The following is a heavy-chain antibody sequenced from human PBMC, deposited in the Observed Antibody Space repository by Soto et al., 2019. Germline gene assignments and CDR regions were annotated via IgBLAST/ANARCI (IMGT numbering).Heavy chain of an antibody. CDR2: INHRGST. V-gene: IGHV4-34*02. CDR3: ARTDIVTTNWFDP. Sequence: QVHLQQWGAGLLKPSDTLSLTCAVYGESFIGYYWTWIRQPPGKGLEWIGEINHRGSTNYNPSLKRRVTISIDTSKNQFSLKLSSVTAADTSVYYCARTDIVTTNWFDPWGQGTLVTVSS. CDR1: GESFIGYY. D-gene: IGHD5-12*01. J-gene: IGHJ5*02.